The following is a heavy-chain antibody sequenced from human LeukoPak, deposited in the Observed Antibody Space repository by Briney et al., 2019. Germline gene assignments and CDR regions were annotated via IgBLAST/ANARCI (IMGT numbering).Heavy chain of an antibody. J-gene: IGHJ5*02. D-gene: IGHD3-10*01. Sequence: GGSLRLSCAASGFTFSSYATSWFRQAPGKGLDWVSAFSGSGGSTYYADSVKGRFTISRDNSKNTLYLQMNSLRAEDTAVYYCAKVREDSGSYSSPWFDPWGQGTLVTVSS. CDR3: AKVREDSGSYSSPWFDP. V-gene: IGHV3-23*01. CDR1: GFTFSSYA. CDR2: FSGSGGST.